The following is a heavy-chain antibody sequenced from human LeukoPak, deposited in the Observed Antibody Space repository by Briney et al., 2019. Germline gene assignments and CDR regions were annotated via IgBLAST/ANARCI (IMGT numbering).Heavy chain of an antibody. Sequence: PGGSLRLSCAASGFTFSSYEMNWVRQAPGKGLEWVASIKEDGSEKSYVDSVKGRFTISRDNAKNSLYLQMNSLGAEDTAVYYCVRGGSYTFDPWGQGILVTVSS. CDR3: VRGGSYTFDP. CDR1: GFTFSSYE. CDR2: IKEDGSEK. J-gene: IGHJ5*02. V-gene: IGHV3-7*01. D-gene: IGHD1-26*01.